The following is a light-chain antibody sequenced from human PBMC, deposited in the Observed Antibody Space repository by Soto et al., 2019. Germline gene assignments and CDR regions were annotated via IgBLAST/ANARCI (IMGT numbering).Light chain of an antibody. CDR1: SSDIGGYNY. Sequence: QSALTQPASVSGSPGQSITISCTGTSSDIGGYNYVSWYPQLPGKGPKRIIYDGSNRPSGVYYSFSGSKSGNGAALTIAGLQAEDEADYCCSSYTSTSTLYVFRTGTKVTVL. CDR2: DGS. V-gene: IGLV2-14*03. J-gene: IGLJ1*01. CDR3: SSYTSTSTLYV.